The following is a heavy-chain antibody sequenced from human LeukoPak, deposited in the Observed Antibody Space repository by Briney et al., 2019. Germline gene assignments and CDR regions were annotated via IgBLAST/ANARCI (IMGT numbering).Heavy chain of an antibody. J-gene: IGHJ3*02. V-gene: IGHV5-51*01. Sequence: ESLQISCKGSGYSFTSYWIGWVRQMPGKGLEWMGIIYPGDSDTRYSPSFQGQVTISADKSISTAYLQWSSLKASDTAMYYCARLPGIPERHYYDSTLDAFDIWGQGTMVTVSS. D-gene: IGHD3-22*01. CDR2: IYPGDSDT. CDR3: ARLPGIPERHYYDSTLDAFDI. CDR1: GYSFTSYW.